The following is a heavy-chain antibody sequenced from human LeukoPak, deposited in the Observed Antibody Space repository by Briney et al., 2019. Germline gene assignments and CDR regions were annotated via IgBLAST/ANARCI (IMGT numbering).Heavy chain of an antibody. D-gene: IGHD2-2*01. J-gene: IGHJ4*02. CDR1: GFTFSSYS. CDR2: ISSSSSSYI. V-gene: IGHV3-21*01. CDR3: ARGGPYCSSTSCFDFDY. Sequence: GGSLRLSCAASGFTFSSYSMNWVRQAPGKGLEWVSSISSSSSSYIYYADSVKGRFTISRDNAKNSLYLQMNSLRAEDTAVYYCARGGPYCSSTSCFDFDYWGQGTLVTVSS.